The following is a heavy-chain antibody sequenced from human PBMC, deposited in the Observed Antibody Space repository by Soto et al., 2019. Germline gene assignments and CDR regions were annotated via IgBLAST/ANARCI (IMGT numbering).Heavy chain of an antibody. CDR1: GYTFTSYG. V-gene: IGHV1-18*01. CDR3: ALMAGTPGGYYYYGMDV. Sequence: ASVKVSCKASGYTFTSYGISWVRQAPGQGLEWMGWISAYNGNTNYAQKLQGRVTMTTGTSTGTAYMELRSLRSDDTAVYYCALMAGTPGGYYYYGMDVWGQGTTVTVSS. D-gene: IGHD2-15*01. J-gene: IGHJ6*02. CDR2: ISAYNGNT.